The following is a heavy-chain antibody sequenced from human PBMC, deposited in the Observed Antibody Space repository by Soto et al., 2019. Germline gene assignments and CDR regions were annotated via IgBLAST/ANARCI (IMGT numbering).Heavy chain of an antibody. CDR1: GGSISSGAYY. CDR3: AREDYGMDV. CDR2: IYNSGST. J-gene: IGHJ6*02. Sequence: QVQLQESGPGLVRPLQTLSLTCAVSGGSISSGAYYWSWIRQHPGKGLELIGYIYNSGSTYYNPSLESRVTTSVDTSKNQFSLKLRSVTAADTAVYYCAREDYGMDVWGLGTTVTVSS. V-gene: IGHV4-31*11.